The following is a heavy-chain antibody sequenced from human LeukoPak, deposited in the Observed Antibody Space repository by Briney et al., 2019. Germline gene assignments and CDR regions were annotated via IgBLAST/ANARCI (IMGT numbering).Heavy chain of an antibody. CDR2: ISYDGSNK. V-gene: IGHV3-30*04. CDR3: ARDGRSSWAAYNWFDP. CDR1: GFTFSSYA. J-gene: IGHJ5*02. D-gene: IGHD6-13*01. Sequence: PGRSLRLSCAASGFTFSSYAMHWVRQAPGKGLEWVAVISYDGSNKYYADSVKGRFTISRDNSKNTLYLQMNSLRAEDTAVYYCARDGRSSWAAYNWFDPWGQGTLVTVSS.